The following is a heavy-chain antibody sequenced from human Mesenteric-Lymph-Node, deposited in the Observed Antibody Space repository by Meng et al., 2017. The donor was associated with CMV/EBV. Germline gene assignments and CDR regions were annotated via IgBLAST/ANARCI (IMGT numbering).Heavy chain of an antibody. D-gene: IGHD4-17*01. CDR1: SFTSHW. CDR2: IAPTDSDT. Sequence: SFTSHWVSWVRQMPGKGLEWMGRIAPTDSDTNYSPAFQGHVTISADKSNKTVYLQWSSLEASDTPMYFCARHVYDDYGDYEGWIDPWGQGTLVTVSS. J-gene: IGHJ5*02. CDR3: ARHVYDDYGDYEGWIDP. V-gene: IGHV5-10-1*01.